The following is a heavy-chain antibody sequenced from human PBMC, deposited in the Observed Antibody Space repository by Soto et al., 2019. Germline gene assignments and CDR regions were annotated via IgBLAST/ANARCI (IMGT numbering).Heavy chain of an antibody. J-gene: IGHJ6*02. CDR3: SRHPYCTNGVCYHEPVDV. V-gene: IGHV5-51*01. CDR2: IYPGDSDT. D-gene: IGHD2-8*01. CDR1: GYSFTNYW. Sequence: GESLKISCKGSGYSFTNYWIGWVLQMPWKGLEWMGIIYPGDSDTGYSPYFQGQVTISADKSISTAYLQWSSLKASDTAMYYCSRHPYCTNGVCYHEPVDVWGQGTTVTVSS.